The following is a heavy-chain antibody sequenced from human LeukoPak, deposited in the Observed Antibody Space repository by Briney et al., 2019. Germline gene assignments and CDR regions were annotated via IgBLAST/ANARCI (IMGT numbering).Heavy chain of an antibody. CDR1: GYTFTSYG. D-gene: IGHD3-10*01. J-gene: IGHJ6*03. CDR3: ARGQGSYYYYMDV. CDR2: ISAYNGNT. V-gene: IGHV1-18*01. Sequence: GASVKVSCKASGYTFTSYGISWVRQAPGQGLEWMGWISAYNGNTNYAQKLQGRVTMTRDTSTSTAYMELSRLRSDDTAVYHCARGQGSYYYYMDVWGKGTTVTVSS.